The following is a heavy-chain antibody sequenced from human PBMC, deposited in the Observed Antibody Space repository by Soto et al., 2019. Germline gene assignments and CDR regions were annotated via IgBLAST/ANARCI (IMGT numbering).Heavy chain of an antibody. Sequence: EVQLVESGGGLVKPGGSLRLSCAASGFTFSSYSMNWVRQAPGKGLEWXSSIXSSSSYIYYADSVKGRFTISRDNAKNSLYLQMNSLRAEDTAVYYCARRSGYDSRSVHYYYMDVWGKGTTVTVSS. V-gene: IGHV3-21*01. CDR2: IXSSSSYI. D-gene: IGHD5-12*01. CDR3: ARRSGYDSRSVHYYYMDV. CDR1: GFTFSSYS. J-gene: IGHJ6*03.